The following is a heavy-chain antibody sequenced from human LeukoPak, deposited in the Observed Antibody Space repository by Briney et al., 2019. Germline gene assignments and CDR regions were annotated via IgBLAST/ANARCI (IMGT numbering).Heavy chain of an antibody. D-gene: IGHD1/OR15-1a*01. V-gene: IGHV3-23*01. Sequence: GGSLRLSCAASGFTFSHYAMSWVRQAPGKGLEWVSSIRVSDGARFYADSVKGRLTMSRDNPKNTLFLQMNSLRPEDTAVYYCAKEPRWEQLHSFDIWGQGTTVTVSS. CDR3: AKEPRWEQLHSFDI. CDR1: GFTFSHYA. J-gene: IGHJ3*02. CDR2: IRVSDGAR.